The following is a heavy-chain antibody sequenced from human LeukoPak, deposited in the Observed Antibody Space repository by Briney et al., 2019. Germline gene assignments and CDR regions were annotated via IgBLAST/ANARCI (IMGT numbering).Heavy chain of an antibody. CDR2: ISSSGSTI. J-gene: IGHJ4*02. CDR3: AKRLWSPDY. CDR1: GFTFSSYE. D-gene: IGHD3-10*01. V-gene: IGHV3-48*03. Sequence: GGSLRLSCAASGFTFSSYEMNWVRQAPGKGLEWISYISSSGSTIHYADSVKGRFTISRDNSKNTLYLQMNSLRAEDTAVYYCAKRLWSPDYWGQGTLVAVSS.